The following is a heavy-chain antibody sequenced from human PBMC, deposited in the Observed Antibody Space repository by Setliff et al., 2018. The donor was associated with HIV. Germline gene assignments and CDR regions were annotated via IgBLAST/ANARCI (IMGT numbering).Heavy chain of an antibody. CDR3: ARDRAYYYDHDRATSDEAFDI. J-gene: IGHJ3*02. Sequence: GASVKVSCKTSGDTFSNFPISWVRQAPGQGLEWMGSSISSLGVTKYAQKFQGRVTITAHESANTVNMELSSLRSEDAALYFCARDRAYYYDHDRATSDEAFDIWGQGTIVTVSS. CDR2: SISSLGVT. CDR1: GDTFSNFP. D-gene: IGHD3-22*01. V-gene: IGHV1-69*04.